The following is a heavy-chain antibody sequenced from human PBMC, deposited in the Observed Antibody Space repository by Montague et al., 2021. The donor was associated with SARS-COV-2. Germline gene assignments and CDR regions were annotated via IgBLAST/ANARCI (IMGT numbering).Heavy chain of an antibody. CDR3: ARGRFYYDSGELGS. CDR2: IHASGIS. D-gene: IGHD3-22*01. J-gene: IGHJ5*02. CDR1: GGSTNNYY. V-gene: IGHV4-4*07. Sequence: SETLSLTCTVSGGSTNNYYWSWIRQPAGKGLEWIGRIHASGISTYNPSLETRVTMSVDTSKNQSSLKLSSVTAADTAVYYCARGRFYYDSGELGSWGQGTLVTASS.